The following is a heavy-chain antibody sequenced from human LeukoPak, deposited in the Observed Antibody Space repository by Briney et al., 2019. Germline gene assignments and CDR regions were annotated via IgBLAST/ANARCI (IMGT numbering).Heavy chain of an antibody. V-gene: IGHV4-59*12. CDR1: GGSISGYY. J-gene: IGHJ4*02. Sequence: SETLSLTCSVSGGSISGYYWSWIRQPPGKGLEWIGYIYYSGITNYTPSLKSRVTISVDTSKNQFSLKLSSVTAADTAVYYCARGPGNYYDSSGYYYWGQGTLVTVSS. CDR2: IYYSGIT. D-gene: IGHD3-22*01. CDR3: ARGPGNYYDSSGYYY.